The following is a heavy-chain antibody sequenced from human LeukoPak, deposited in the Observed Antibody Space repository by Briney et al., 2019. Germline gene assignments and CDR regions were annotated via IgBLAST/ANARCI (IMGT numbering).Heavy chain of an antibody. CDR1: GGSLSSGDYY. Sequence: SETLSLTCTVSGGSLSSGDYYWSWLRQHPGKGLEWIGSIYYSGRTYYNPSLKSRVTISVDTSKNQFSLKLSSGTAADTAVYYCARDRYDSYPMDVWGQGTTVTVSS. D-gene: IGHD3-3*01. J-gene: IGHJ6*02. CDR3: ARDRYDSYPMDV. V-gene: IGHV4-31*03. CDR2: IYYSGRT.